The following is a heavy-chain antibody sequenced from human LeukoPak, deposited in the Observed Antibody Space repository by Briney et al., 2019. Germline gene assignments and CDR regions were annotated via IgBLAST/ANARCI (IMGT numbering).Heavy chain of an antibody. CDR3: AHSSSSPLDY. D-gene: IGHD6-13*01. V-gene: IGHV2-5*01. J-gene: IGHJ4*02. CDR1: GFSLSTSGVG. Sequence: ESGPTLANPTQTVTPTCTFSGFSLSTSGVGVGWIRQPPGKALERLALISWNDDKRYSPSLKSRLTITKDTSNNQVVLTMTNMDPVDTATYYCAHSSSSPLDYWGQGTLVTVSS. CDR2: ISWNDDK.